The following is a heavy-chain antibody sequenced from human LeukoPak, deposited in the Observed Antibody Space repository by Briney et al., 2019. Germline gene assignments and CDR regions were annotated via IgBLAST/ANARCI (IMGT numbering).Heavy chain of an antibody. D-gene: IGHD3-22*01. J-gene: IGHJ3*02. V-gene: IGHV3-9*01. CDR2: ISWNSGSI. Sequence: PGGSLRLSCAASGFTFDDYAMHWVRQAPGKGLEWVSGISWNSGSIGYADSVKGRFTISRDNAKNSLYLQMNSLRAEDTALYYCAKEGPDVGYYDSSGLHDAFDIWGQGTMVTVSS. CDR3: AKEGPDVGYYDSSGLHDAFDI. CDR1: GFTFDDYA.